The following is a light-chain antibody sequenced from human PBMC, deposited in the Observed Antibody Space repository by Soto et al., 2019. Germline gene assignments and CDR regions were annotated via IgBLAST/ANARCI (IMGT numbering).Light chain of an antibody. CDR3: QQYKSWPPFT. J-gene: IGKJ4*01. V-gene: IGKV3-15*01. CDR2: GAS. Sequence: DIVMTQSPAILSVSLGERATLSCLASQSISDNLAWYQQRSGQAPRLLIYGASTSATGVPATFSGSGSGTEFTLTISSLQSDDFAIYYCQQYKSWPPFTFGGGTKVE. CDR1: QSISDN.